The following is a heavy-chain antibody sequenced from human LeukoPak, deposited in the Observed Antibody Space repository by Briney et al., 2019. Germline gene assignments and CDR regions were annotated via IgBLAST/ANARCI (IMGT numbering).Heavy chain of an antibody. D-gene: IGHD3-22*01. CDR3: AKDRPNYYGSNGHYYRRDGDY. Sequence: GGSLSLSCAASGFTFSIYAMGWVRQAPGKGLQWVSSITSSGDGTYYADSVKGRFTISRDNSENMLYLQMNSLRVEDTAVYFCAKDRPNYYGSNGHYYRRDGDYWGQGTLVTVSS. V-gene: IGHV3-23*01. CDR2: ITSSGDGT. CDR1: GFTFSIYA. J-gene: IGHJ4*02.